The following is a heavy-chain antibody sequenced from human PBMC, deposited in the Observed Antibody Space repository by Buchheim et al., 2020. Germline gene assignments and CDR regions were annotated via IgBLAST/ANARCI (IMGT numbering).Heavy chain of an antibody. CDR1: GGSISSSSYY. D-gene: IGHD3-10*01. V-gene: IGHV4-39*01. Sequence: QLQLQESGPGLVKPSETLSLTCTVSGGSISSSSYYWGWIRQPPGKGLEWIGSIYYSGSTYYNPSLKSRVTISVDTSKNQFSLKRSAVTAADTAVYYCARHFYGRITMVRGVIGWFDPWGQGTL. CDR2: IYYSGST. CDR3: ARHFYGRITMVRGVIGWFDP. J-gene: IGHJ5*02.